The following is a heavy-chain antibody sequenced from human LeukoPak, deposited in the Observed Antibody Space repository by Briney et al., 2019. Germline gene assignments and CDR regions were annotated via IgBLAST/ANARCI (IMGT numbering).Heavy chain of an antibody. CDR1: GFTLSSYW. CDR2: IEQDGSEK. Sequence: PGGSLRLSCAASGFTLSSYWMSWVRQAPGKGLEWVANIEQDGSEKNYVGSVKGRFTISRDNAKNSLYLQMNSLRAEDTAVYYCVRDPDALDYWGQGTLVTVSS. J-gene: IGHJ4*02. V-gene: IGHV3-7*01. CDR3: VRDPDALDY.